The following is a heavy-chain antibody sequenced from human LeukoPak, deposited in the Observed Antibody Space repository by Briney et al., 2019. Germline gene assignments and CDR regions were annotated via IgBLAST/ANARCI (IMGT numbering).Heavy chain of an antibody. Sequence: PSETLSLTCTVSGGSVSGTSFYWSWIRQPPGKGLEWIGYIYYSGSTTYSPSLKSRVTISVDTPKNQFSLKLSSVTAADTAVYFCARYSTSWYTFDYWGQGTLVTVSS. D-gene: IGHD6-13*01. CDR1: GGSVSGTSFY. CDR3: ARYSTSWYTFDY. CDR2: IYYSGST. J-gene: IGHJ4*02. V-gene: IGHV4-61*01.